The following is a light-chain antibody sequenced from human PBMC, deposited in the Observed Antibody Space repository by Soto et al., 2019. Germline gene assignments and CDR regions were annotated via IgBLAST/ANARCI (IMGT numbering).Light chain of an antibody. CDR1: QSVTSRY. V-gene: IGKV3-20*01. J-gene: IGKJ2*01. Sequence: ENVLTQSPVTLSLSPGERATLSCRATQSVTSRYFAWYQQKPGQAPRLLIYGVSSRATDIPDRFSGSGSGTDFTLTISRLEPEDFVVYYCQQYSSLPHTFGQGTKLEVK. CDR2: GVS. CDR3: QQYSSLPHT.